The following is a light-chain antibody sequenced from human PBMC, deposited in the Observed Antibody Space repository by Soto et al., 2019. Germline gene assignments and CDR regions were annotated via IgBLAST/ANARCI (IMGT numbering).Light chain of an antibody. CDR2: DNT. CDR1: SSDIGAGYR. Sequence: QAVVTQPPSVSGAPGERVTISCTGSSSDIGAGYRVRWYQQVLGTAPKLLIYDNTNRPSGVSVRFSGSKSGTSASLAISGLQAEDEADYYCQSFDKYLSAVVFGGGTQLTVL. J-gene: IGLJ7*01. V-gene: IGLV1-40*01. CDR3: QSFDKYLSAVV.